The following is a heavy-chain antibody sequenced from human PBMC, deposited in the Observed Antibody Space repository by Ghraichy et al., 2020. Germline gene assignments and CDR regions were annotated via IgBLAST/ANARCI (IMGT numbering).Heavy chain of an antibody. CDR3: AKAGAGTRPRITIFGRNDAFDI. CDR2: ISGSGGST. CDR1: GFTFSSYA. V-gene: IGHV3-23*01. J-gene: IGHJ3*02. D-gene: IGHD3-3*01. Sequence: GSLRLSCAASGFTFSSYAMSWVRQAPGKGLEWVSAISGSGGSTYYADSVKGRFTISRDNSKNTLYLQMNSLRAEDTAVYYCAKAGAGTRPRITIFGRNDAFDIWGQGTMVTVSS.